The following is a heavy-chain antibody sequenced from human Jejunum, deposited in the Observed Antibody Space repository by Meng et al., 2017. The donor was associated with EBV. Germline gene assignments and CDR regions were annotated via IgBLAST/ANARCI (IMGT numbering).Heavy chain of an antibody. V-gene: IGHV3-23*01. Sequence: VQRLESGGVWVKPGGTLRLPSSASGFTFSSHTMSWVRQAPGKGLEWVSAITGSGGSTYYTDSVKGRFTISRDNSKNTLYLQMNSLRAEDTAVYYCAKLTRAWGQGTLVTVSS. CDR2: ITGSGGST. J-gene: IGHJ5*02. D-gene: IGHD4/OR15-4a*01. CDR1: GFTFSSHT. CDR3: AKLTRA.